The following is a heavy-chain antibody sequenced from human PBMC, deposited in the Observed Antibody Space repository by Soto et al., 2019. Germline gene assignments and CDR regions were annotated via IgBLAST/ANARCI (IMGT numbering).Heavy chain of an antibody. CDR3: ARRPTYSSSVEFDY. CDR1: GYTFTSYG. J-gene: IGHJ4*02. D-gene: IGHD6-6*01. V-gene: IGHV1-18*04. CDR2: IRAYNGNT. Sequence: VQLVQSGAEVKNPGASVKVSCKASGYTFTSYGISWVPQAPGQGLEWMGWIRAYNGNTNYAQKLQGRDTMTTDTTTSTDYMELRSMRSDATVLYYWARRPTYSSSVEFDYWGQGTLVTVSS.